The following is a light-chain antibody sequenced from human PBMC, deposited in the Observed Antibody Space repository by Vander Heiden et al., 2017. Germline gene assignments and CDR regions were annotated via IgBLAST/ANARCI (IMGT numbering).Light chain of an antibody. CDR1: QSVSSNY. CDR2: GAS. Sequence: DIVLTQSPGSLSLSPGERATLSCRASQSVSSNYLAWYQQRPGQAPRLLIYGASTRATGIPDRFSGSGSGTDFTLSISRVEPEDSAVYSCQQYGSSPWTFCQGTKVEIK. J-gene: IGKJ1*01. V-gene: IGKV3-20*01. CDR3: QQYGSSPWT.